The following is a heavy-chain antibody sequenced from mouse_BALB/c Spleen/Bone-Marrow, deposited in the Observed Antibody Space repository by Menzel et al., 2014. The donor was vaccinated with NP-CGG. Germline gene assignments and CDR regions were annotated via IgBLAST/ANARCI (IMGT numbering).Heavy chain of an antibody. Sequence: EVKLEESGGGLVQPGGSRKLSCAASGFTFSSFGMHWVRQAPEKGLEWVAYISSGSSTIYYADTVKGRFTIFRDNPKNTLFLQMTSLRSEDTAMYYCTRKGALITHYYAMDYWGQGTSVTVSS. J-gene: IGHJ4*01. CDR3: TRKGALITHYYAMDY. V-gene: IGHV5-17*02. D-gene: IGHD2-4*01. CDR1: GFTFSSFG. CDR2: ISSGSSTI.